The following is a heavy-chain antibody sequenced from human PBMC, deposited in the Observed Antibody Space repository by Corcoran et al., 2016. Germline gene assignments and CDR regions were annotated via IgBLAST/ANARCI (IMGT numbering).Heavy chain of an antibody. J-gene: IGHJ6*02. V-gene: IGHV3-21*04. Sequence: EVQLVESGGGLVKPGGSLRLSCAASGFTFSSYSMNWVRQAPGKGLEWVSSISSSSSYIYYADSVRGRFTISRDNAKNSLYLQMNSLRSEDTAVYYCARVGSGTYYDDSSGYYRYGMDVWGQGTTVTVSS. CDR2: ISSSSSYI. CDR3: ARVGSGTYYDDSSGYYRYGMDV. D-gene: IGHD3-22*01. CDR1: GFTFSSYS.